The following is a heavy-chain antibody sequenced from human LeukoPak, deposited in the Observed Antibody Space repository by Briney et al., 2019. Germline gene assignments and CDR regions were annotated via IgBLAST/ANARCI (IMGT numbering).Heavy chain of an antibody. Sequence: SETLSLTCTVSGGSISSSSYYWGWIRKPPGTGLEWIGSIYYSGSTYYNPSLKSRVTISVDTSKNQFSLKLSSVTAADTAVYYCARLICSTSCYYYYYYYVDVWGKGTTVTVSS. CDR1: GGSISSSSYY. CDR3: ARLICSTSCYYYYYYYVDV. V-gene: IGHV4-39*01. CDR2: IYYSGST. J-gene: IGHJ6*03. D-gene: IGHD2-2*01.